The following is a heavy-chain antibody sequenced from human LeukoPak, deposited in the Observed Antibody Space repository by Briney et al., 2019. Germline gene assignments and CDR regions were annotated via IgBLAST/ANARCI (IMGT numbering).Heavy chain of an antibody. Sequence: GGSLRLSCAASGFTFSSYEMNWVRQAPGKGLEWVSYISSSGSTIYYADSVKGRFTISRDNAKNSLYLQMNSLRTEDTAVYYCARDNYDYGDYYFDYWGQGTLVTVSS. J-gene: IGHJ4*02. CDR1: GFTFSSYE. CDR2: ISSSGSTI. CDR3: ARDNYDYGDYYFDY. V-gene: IGHV3-48*03. D-gene: IGHD4-17*01.